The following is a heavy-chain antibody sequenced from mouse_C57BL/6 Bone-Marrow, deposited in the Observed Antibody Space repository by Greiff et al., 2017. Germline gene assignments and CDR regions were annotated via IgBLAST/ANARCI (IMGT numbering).Heavy chain of an antibody. V-gene: IGHV1-12*01. CDR1: GYTFTSYN. CDR2: IYPGNGDT. CDR3: ARDYCGSSRYFDY. D-gene: IGHD1-1*01. J-gene: IGHJ2*01. Sequence: LQQSGAELVRPGDSVKMSCKASGYTFTSYNMHWVKQTPRQGLEWIGAIYPGNGDTSYNQKFKGKATLTVDKSSRTAYIQLISLTSEDSAVYFCARDYCGSSRYFDYWGQGTTLTVSS.